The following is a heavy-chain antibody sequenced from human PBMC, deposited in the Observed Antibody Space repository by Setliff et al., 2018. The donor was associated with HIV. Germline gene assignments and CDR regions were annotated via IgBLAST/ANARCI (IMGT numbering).Heavy chain of an antibody. D-gene: IGHD3-10*01. Sequence: NPSETLSLTCTISGDFFSSDYYWGWIRQSPGKGLEWIGSMYYVGSTYYHPSFGSRSSISIDTSENTLSLSLTSVTVADTAVYFCARSRWLSNTAYYFDFWGRGKLVTVSS. J-gene: IGHJ4*02. CDR3: ARSRWLSNTAYYFDF. CDR2: MYYVGST. V-gene: IGHV4-38-2*02. CDR1: GDFFSSDYY.